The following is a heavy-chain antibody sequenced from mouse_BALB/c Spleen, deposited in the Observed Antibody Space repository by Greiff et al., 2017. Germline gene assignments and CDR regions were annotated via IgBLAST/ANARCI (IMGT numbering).Heavy chain of an antibody. Sequence: EVKLEESGGGLVQPGGSRKLSCAASGFTFSSFGMHWVRQAPEKGLEWVAYISSGSSTIYYADTVKGRFTISRDNPKNTLFLQMTSLRSEDTAMYYCARRTFTTVGYAMDYWGQGTSVTVSS. CDR3: ARRTFTTVGYAMDY. J-gene: IGHJ4*01. D-gene: IGHD1-1*01. V-gene: IGHV5-17*02. CDR1: GFTFSSFG. CDR2: ISSGSSTI.